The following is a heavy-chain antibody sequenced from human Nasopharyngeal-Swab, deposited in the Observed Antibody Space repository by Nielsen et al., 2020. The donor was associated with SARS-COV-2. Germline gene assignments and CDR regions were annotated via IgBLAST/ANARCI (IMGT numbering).Heavy chain of an antibody. J-gene: IGHJ4*02. Sequence: VRQMPGKGLEWMGIIYPGDSDTRYSPPFQGQVTISADKSISAAYLQWNSLKASDTAMHFCARHPGDYLNRGGFDHWGQGTLVTVSS. CDR3: ARHPGDYLNRGGFDH. V-gene: IGHV5-51*01. D-gene: IGHD4-17*01. CDR2: IYPGDSDT.